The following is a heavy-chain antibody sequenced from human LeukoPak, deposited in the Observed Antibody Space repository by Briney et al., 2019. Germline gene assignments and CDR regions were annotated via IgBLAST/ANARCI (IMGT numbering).Heavy chain of an antibody. CDR3: AKAAGLGMAIAFDI. CDR1: GFTFDDYA. Sequence: GGSLRLSCAASGFTFDDYAMHWVRQAPGKGLEWASGISWNSGSIGYADSVKGRFTISRDNAKNSLYLQMNSLRAEDTALYYCAKAAGLGMAIAFDIWGQGTMVTVSS. CDR2: ISWNSGSI. D-gene: IGHD7-27*01. J-gene: IGHJ3*02. V-gene: IGHV3-9*01.